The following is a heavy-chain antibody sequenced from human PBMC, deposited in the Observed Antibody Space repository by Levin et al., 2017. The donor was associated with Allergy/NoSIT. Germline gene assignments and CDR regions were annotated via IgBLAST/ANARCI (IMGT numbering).Heavy chain of an antibody. CDR1: GYSFTHHA. CDR2: INTYTGNP. D-gene: IGHD4-17*01. CDR3: ARDPEYGDYIGAFDI. V-gene: IGHV7-4-1*02. J-gene: IGHJ3*02. Sequence: GESLKISCKTSGYSFTHHAMNWVRQAPGQGLEWMGYINTYTGNPTYAQGFTGRFVFSLDSSVSTAYLQISRLKAEDTAVYYCARDPEYGDYIGAFDIRGQGTMVTVSS.